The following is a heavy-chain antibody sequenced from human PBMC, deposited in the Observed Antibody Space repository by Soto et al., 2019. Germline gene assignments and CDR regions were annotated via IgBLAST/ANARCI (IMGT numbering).Heavy chain of an antibody. V-gene: IGHV1-18*01. CDR3: ARGGDVNYYHGMDV. CDR1: GYTFTSYG. D-gene: IGHD5-12*01. CDR2: ISAYNGKT. J-gene: IGHJ6*02. Sequence: QVQLVQSGGEVKKPGASVKLSCTASGYTFTSYGISWVRQAPGQGLEWMGWISAYNGKTNYAQNVQGRVTMTTDTSPRTAYMYLRSLRSDDTAVYYCARGGDVNYYHGMDVWGQGTTVTVSS.